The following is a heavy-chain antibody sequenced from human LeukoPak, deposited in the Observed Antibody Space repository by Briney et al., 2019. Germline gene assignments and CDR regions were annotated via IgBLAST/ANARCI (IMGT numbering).Heavy chain of an antibody. CDR1: GFSVSSNY. V-gene: IGHV3-53*01. Sequence: PGGSLRLSCVVSGFSVSSNYMSWVRQAPGKGLEWVSSFFTNGNTYYADSVKGRFTISRGNSKNTVYLQMNRLRAEDTAVYYCTRGLAPDPGYFDSWGQGTLVTVSS. D-gene: IGHD1-14*01. CDR2: FFTNGNT. J-gene: IGHJ4*02. CDR3: TRGLAPDPGYFDS.